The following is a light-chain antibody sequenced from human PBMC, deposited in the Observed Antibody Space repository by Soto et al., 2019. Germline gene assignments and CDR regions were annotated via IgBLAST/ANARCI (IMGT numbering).Light chain of an antibody. CDR2: EVS. Sequence: QSVLTQPASVSGSPGQSITIYCTGSSSDVGGYNYVSWFQQHPDKAPKVIISEVSDRPSGVSNRFSGSKSGNTASLTISGLQAEDEADYYCGSYTSRRTYVFGTGTKLTVL. V-gene: IGLV2-14*01. CDR3: GSYTSRRTYV. CDR1: SSDVGGYNY. J-gene: IGLJ1*01.